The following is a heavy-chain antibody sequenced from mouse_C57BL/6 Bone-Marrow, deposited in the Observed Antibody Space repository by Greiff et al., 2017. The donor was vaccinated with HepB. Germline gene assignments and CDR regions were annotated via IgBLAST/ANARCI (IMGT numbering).Heavy chain of an antibody. CDR3: ARQGYYYGSPFDY. CDR2: ISGGGGNT. J-gene: IGHJ2*01. CDR1: GFTFSSYT. D-gene: IGHD1-1*01. V-gene: IGHV5-9*01. Sequence: EVQLVESGGGLVKPGGSLKLSCAASGFTFSSYTMSWVRQTPEKRLEWVATISGGGGNTYYPDSVKGRFTISRDNAKNTLYLQMSSLRSEDTALYYCARQGYYYGSPFDYWGQGTTLTVSS.